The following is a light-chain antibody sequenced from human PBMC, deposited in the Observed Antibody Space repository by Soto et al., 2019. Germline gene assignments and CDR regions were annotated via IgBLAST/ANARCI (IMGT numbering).Light chain of an antibody. Sequence: QSALTQPPSASGFPGQSVTISCTGTSSDVGYYDYVSWYQQHPGKAPKLVIYEVTKRPSGVPDRVSASKSGNTASLTVSGLRAEDAADYYCSSYAGSTNFVFGSGTQLTVL. V-gene: IGLV2-8*01. CDR3: SSYAGSTNFV. J-gene: IGLJ6*01. CDR2: EVT. CDR1: SSDVGYYDY.